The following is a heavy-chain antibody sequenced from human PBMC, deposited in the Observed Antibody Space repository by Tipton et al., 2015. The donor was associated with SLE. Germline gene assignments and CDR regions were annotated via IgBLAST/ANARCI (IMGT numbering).Heavy chain of an antibody. Sequence: SGFTYSGYAMHWVRQASGKGLEWVAFIRADGSNKDYADSVKGRFTISRDNSKNTLYLQMNRLRVEDTAVYYCAGGTGAYFDHWGQGTLVTVSS. D-gene: IGHD3-16*01. J-gene: IGHJ4*02. CDR1: GFTYSGYA. CDR3: AGGTGAYFDH. V-gene: IGHV3-30*02. CDR2: IRADGSNK.